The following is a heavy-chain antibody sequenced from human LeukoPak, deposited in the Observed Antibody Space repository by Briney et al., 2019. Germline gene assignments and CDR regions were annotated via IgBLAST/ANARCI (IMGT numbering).Heavy chain of an antibody. Sequence: PGGTLRLSCAASGFTFSSYGMSWVRQAPGKGLEWVSAISGSGGSTYYADSVKGRFTISRDNSKNTLYLQMNSLRAEDTAVYYCAKALGYSSSWYEIDYWGQGTLVTVSS. CDR2: ISGSGGST. V-gene: IGHV3-23*01. CDR1: GFTFSSYG. J-gene: IGHJ4*02. D-gene: IGHD6-13*01. CDR3: AKALGYSSSWYEIDY.